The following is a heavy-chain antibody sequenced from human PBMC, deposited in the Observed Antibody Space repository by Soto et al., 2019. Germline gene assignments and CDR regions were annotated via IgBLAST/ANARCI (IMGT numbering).Heavy chain of an antibody. CDR1: GFTFSSYG. V-gene: IGHV3-30*03. CDR2: ISYDGSNK. CDR3: ARDQVAGTPGAFDI. J-gene: IGHJ3*02. D-gene: IGHD6-19*01. Sequence: LRLSCAASGFTFSSYGMHWVRQAPGKGLEWVAVISYDGSNKYYADSVKGRFTISRDNSKNTLYLQMNSLRAEDTAVYYCARDQVAGTPGAFDIWGQGTMVTVSS.